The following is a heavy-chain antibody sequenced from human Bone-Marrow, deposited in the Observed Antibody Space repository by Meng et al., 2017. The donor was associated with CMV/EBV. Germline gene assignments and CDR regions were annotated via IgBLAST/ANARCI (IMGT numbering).Heavy chain of an antibody. CDR3: ARDRDYPQSGMDV. CDR1: GFTFTTFW. J-gene: IGHJ6*02. V-gene: IGHV3-7*01. Sequence: GESLKISCAASGFTFTTFWMTWVRQAPGKGLEWVANIKEDGSGQWYEDSVKGRFIISRDNAKKSVYLQMNSLRAEDTAVYYCARDRDYPQSGMDVWGQGTTVTVSS. CDR2: IKEDGSGQ. D-gene: IGHD4-11*01.